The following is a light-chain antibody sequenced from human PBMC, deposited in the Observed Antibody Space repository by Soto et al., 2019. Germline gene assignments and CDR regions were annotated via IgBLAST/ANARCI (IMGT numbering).Light chain of an antibody. V-gene: IGLV1-44*01. J-gene: IGLJ1*01. CDR3: AAWDGSLNALYV. CDR2: TNN. Sequence: QSVLTQPPSASGTPGQRVAISCSGSSSNIGSNTVNWYQHLPGTATKLLIYTNNQRPSGVPDRFSGSKSGTSASLAISGLQPEDEADYFCAAWDGSLNALYVFGTGTKVTVL. CDR1: SSNIGSNT.